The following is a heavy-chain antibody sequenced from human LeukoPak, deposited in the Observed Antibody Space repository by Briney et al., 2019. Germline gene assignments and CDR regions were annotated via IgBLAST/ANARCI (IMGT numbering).Heavy chain of an antibody. D-gene: IGHD4-17*01. CDR3: AKEEGYGALVGSTRN. Sequence: GGSLRLSCAASGFTFSSYGRHWVRQAPGKGLEWVAVISYDGSNKYYADSVKGRFTISRDNSKNTLYLQMNSLRAEDTAVYYCAKEEGYGALVGSTRNWGQGTLVTVSS. CDR2: ISYDGSNK. J-gene: IGHJ4*02. V-gene: IGHV3-30*18. CDR1: GFTFSSYG.